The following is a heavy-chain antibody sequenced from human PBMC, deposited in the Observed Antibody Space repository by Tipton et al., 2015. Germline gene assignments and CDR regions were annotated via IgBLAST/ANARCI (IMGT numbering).Heavy chain of an antibody. CDR3: ARARGRHGGLFDS. CDR1: SDSISKYY. D-gene: IGHD4-23*01. J-gene: IGHJ4*02. CDR2: IQYSGST. Sequence: TLSLTCSVSSDSISKYYWSWIRQPPGKELEWIGCIQYSGSTNYNPSLKSRVTISVDTSKTQFSLKMSSVTVSDTAVYYCARARGRHGGLFDSWGQGTLVTVSS. V-gene: IGHV4-59*01.